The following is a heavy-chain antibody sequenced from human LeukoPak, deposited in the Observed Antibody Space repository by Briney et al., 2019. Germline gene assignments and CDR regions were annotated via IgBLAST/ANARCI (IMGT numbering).Heavy chain of an antibody. V-gene: IGHV1-8*01. CDR2: MNPDTGNT. CDR3: ARAGAVVDNWFDP. Sequence: ASVKVSCKASGYTFTSYDINWVRQATGQGLEWMGWMNPDTGNTGYAQKVQGRVTMTTDTSTSTAYMELRSLRSDDTAVYYCARAGAVVDNWFDPWGQGTLVTVSS. D-gene: IGHD2-15*01. CDR1: GYTFTSYD. J-gene: IGHJ5*02.